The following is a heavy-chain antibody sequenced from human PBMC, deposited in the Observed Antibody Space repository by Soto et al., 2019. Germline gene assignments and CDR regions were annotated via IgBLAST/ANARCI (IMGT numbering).Heavy chain of an antibody. J-gene: IGHJ4*02. CDR3: ASGVHLAPDY. V-gene: IGHV4-31*03. CDR1: GGSVSSGGYY. D-gene: IGHD3-10*01. CDR2: IYYSGST. Sequence: QVQLQESGPGLVKPSQTLSLTCTVSGGSVSSGGYYWTWIRQHPGKGLEWIGYIYYSGSTYYNPSLTSRVSISADTSKNQFSLKLSSVTAADTAVYYCASGVHLAPDYWGQGTLVTVSS.